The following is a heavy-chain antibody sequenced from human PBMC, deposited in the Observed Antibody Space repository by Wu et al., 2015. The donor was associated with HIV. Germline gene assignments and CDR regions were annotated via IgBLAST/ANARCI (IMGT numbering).Heavy chain of an antibody. J-gene: IGHJ6*04. V-gene: IGHV1-69*13. Sequence: QVRLVQSGTEVKRPGSSVKVSCKASEGTFTSYVISWVRQAPGQGLEWMGWIIPVFGTTKYAQNFQDRVTITADESATTVYMELSSLRSDDMAVYYCARGRIPGSGYYYGMDVWVEGTTVTVSS. D-gene: IGHD2-2*01. CDR2: IIPVFGTT. CDR3: ARGRIPGSGYYYGMDV. CDR1: EGTFTSYV.